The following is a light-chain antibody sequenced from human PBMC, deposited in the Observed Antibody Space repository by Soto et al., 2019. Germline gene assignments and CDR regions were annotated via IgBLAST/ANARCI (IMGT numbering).Light chain of an antibody. CDR3: QQYNNWPPIP. CDR1: QTVRNN. V-gene: IGKV3D-15*01. CDR2: GAS. J-gene: IGKJ5*01. Sequence: EVVLTQYPGTLSLSPGERATLSCRASQTVRNNYLAWYQQKPGQAPRLLIYGASNRATGIPDRFSGSGSGTEFTLTISSLQSEDFAVYYCQQYNNWPPIPFGQGTRPAIK.